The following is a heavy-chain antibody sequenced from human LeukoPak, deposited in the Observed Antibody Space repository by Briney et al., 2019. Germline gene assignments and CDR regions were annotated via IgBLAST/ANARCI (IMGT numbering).Heavy chain of an antibody. V-gene: IGHV1-18*04. D-gene: IGHD3-10*01. CDR1: GYTFTSYG. CDR2: ISAYNGNT. Sequence: ASVKVSCKASGYTFTSYGISWVRQAPGQGLEWMGWISAYNGNTNYAQKLQGRVTMTTDTSTSTAYMELRSRRSDDTAVYYCARGSITMVRGFYWFDPWGQGTLVTVSP. CDR3: ARGSITMVRGFYWFDP. J-gene: IGHJ5*02.